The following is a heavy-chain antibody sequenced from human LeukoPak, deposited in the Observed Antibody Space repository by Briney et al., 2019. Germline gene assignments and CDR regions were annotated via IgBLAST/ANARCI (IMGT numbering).Heavy chain of an antibody. V-gene: IGHV4-59*01. J-gene: IGHJ4*02. D-gene: IGHD6-13*01. CDR3: ARANLKDSGSWFTPIADFNY. CDR1: GGSISSYY. CDR2: IYYSGST. Sequence: SETLSLTCTVSGGSISSYYWSWIRQPPGKGLEWIGYIYYSGSTNYNPSLKSRVTISVDTSKNQFSLKLSSVTAADTAVYYCARANLKDSGSWFTPIADFNYWGQGTLVTVSS.